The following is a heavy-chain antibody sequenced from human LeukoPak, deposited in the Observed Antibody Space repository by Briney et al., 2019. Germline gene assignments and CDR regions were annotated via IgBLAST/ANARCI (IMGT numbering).Heavy chain of an antibody. D-gene: IGHD6-19*01. Sequence: SETLPLTCAVYGGSFSGYYWSWIRQPPGKGLEWIGEINHSGSTNYNPSLKSRVTISLDTSTNQFSLKLSSVTAADTAVYYCARREAVTGTPRAWFEPWGQGTLVTVS. CDR3: ARREAVTGTPRAWFEP. J-gene: IGHJ5*02. CDR1: GGSFSGYY. CDR2: INHSGST. V-gene: IGHV4-34*01.